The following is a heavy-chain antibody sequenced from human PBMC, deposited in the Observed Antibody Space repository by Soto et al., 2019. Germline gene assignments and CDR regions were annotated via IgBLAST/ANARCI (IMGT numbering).Heavy chain of an antibody. Sequence: PSETLSLTCTVSGGSISSGDYYWSWIRQPPGKGLEWIGYIYYSGSTYYNPSLKSRVTISVDTSKNQFSLKLSSVTAADTAVYYCARVRDDYGDPAAFGPFEYWGQGTLVTVSS. D-gene: IGHD4-17*01. CDR1: GGSISSGDYY. CDR2: IYYSGST. V-gene: IGHV4-30-4*01. J-gene: IGHJ4*02. CDR3: ARVRDDYGDPAAFGPFEY.